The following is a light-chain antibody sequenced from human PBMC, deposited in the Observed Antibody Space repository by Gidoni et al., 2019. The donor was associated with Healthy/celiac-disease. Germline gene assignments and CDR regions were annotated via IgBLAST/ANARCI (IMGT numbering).Light chain of an antibody. Sequence: DTQMTQSPSSLSASVGDRVTITCQASQDISNYLNWYQQKPGKAPKLLIYDASNLETGVPSRFSGSGSGTDFTFTNSSLQPEDIATYYCQQYDNPFTFGPGTKVDIK. CDR2: DAS. J-gene: IGKJ3*01. CDR3: QQYDNPFT. V-gene: IGKV1-33*01. CDR1: QDISNY.